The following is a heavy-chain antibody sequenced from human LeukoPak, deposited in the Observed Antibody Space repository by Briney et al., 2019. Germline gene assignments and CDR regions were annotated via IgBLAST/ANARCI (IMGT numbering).Heavy chain of an antibody. CDR2: IIPIFGTA. D-gene: IGHD3-16*02. V-gene: IGHV1-69*13. J-gene: IGHJ4*02. CDR3: ARGYDYVWGSYRPAYYFDY. CDR1: GGTFSSYA. Sequence: APVKVSCKASGGTFSSYAISWVRQAPGQGLEWMGGIIPIFGTANYAQKFQGRVTITADESTSTAYMELSSLRSEDTAVYYCARGYDYVWGSYRPAYYFDYWGQGTLVTVSS.